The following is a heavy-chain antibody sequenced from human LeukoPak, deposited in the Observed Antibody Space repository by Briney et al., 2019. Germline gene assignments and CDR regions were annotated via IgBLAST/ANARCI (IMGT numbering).Heavy chain of an antibody. D-gene: IGHD6-13*01. CDR2: IYTSGST. Sequence: SETLSLTCTVSGGSISSYDWSWIRQPAGKGLEWIGHIYTSGSTNYNPSLKSRVTMSVDTSTNQFSLKLSSVTAADTAIYYCARDLYSSSWYGTFDYWGQGTLVTVSS. CDR1: GGSISSYD. CDR3: ARDLYSSSWYGTFDY. J-gene: IGHJ4*02. V-gene: IGHV4-4*07.